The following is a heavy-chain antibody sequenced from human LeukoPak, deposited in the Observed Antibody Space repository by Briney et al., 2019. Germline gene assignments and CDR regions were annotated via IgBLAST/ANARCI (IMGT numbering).Heavy chain of an antibody. Sequence: GGSLRLSCAASGFSVSSNYXSWVRXAPGRXXEWVSFIYSDGSTYYADSVRGRFTISRDNSENTLYLQMNSLRAADTAVYYCASTYYYGRHDYWGQGTLVTVSS. CDR3: ASTYYYGRHDY. V-gene: IGHV3-66*01. CDR2: IYSDGST. J-gene: IGHJ4*02. D-gene: IGHD3-10*01. CDR1: GFSVSSNY.